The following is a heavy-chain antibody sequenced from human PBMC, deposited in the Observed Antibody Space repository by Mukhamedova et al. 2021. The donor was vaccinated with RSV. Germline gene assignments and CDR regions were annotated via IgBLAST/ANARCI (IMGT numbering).Heavy chain of an antibody. CDR2: INSDGSIT. J-gene: IGHJ6*03. CDR3: VVSYGNYRGVYYYYYMDV. Sequence: GKGLVWVSCINSDGSITTYADSVKGRFTISRDNAKNTLYLQMNSLRAEDTAVYYCVVSYGNYRGVYYYYYMDVWGQGTTVTVSS. V-gene: IGHV3-74*01. D-gene: IGHD4-11*01.